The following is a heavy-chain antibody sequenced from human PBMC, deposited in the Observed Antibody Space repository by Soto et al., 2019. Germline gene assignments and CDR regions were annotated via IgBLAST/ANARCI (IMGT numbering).Heavy chain of an antibody. V-gene: IGHV1-18*01. Sequence: QVQLVQSGAEVKKPGASLKVSCKASGYTFTSYGISWVRQAPGQGLEWMGWISAYNGNTNYAQKLQGRVTMTTDTSTSTAYMELRSLRSDDTAVYYCARVYSRRWYRSAHYYGMDVWGHVNTVTVSS. CDR3: ARVYSRRWYRSAHYYGMDV. CDR1: GYTFTSYG. D-gene: IGHD6-13*01. J-gene: IGHJ6*02. CDR2: ISAYNGNT.